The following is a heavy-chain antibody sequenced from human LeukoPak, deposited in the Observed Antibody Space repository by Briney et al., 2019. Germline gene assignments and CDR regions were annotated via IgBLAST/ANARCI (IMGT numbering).Heavy chain of an antibody. D-gene: IGHD2/OR15-2a*01. CDR1: GFTFSSYS. V-gene: IGHV3-48*02. CDR2: IGGSSTTI. J-gene: IGHJ5*02. CDR3: ARRVSTSNTYNWFDP. Sequence: GGSLRLSCAASGFTFSSYSMNWVRQAPGKGLEWVSYIGGSSTTIYYSDSVKGRFTISRDNAKNSLYLQMNSLRDEDTAVYYCARRVSTSNTYNWFDPWGQGTLVTVSS.